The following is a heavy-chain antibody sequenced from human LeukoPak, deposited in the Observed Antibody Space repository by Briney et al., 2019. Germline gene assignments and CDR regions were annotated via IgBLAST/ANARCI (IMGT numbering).Heavy chain of an antibody. CDR2: IYYSGST. V-gene: IGHV4-59*01. D-gene: IGHD3-9*01. CDR1: GGSITNYY. CDR3: ARDHSYYDILTGYYINAFDI. Sequence: SETLSLTCTVSGGSITNYYWSWIRQYPGKGLEWIGYIYYSGSTNYNPSLKSRVTISVDTSKNQFSLKLSSVTAADTAVYYCARDHSYYDILTGYYINAFDIWGQGIMVTVSS. J-gene: IGHJ3*02.